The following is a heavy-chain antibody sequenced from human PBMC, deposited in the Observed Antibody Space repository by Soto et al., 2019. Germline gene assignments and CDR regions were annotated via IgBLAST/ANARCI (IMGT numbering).Heavy chain of an antibody. V-gene: IGHV6-1*01. CDR2: TYFRSQWYS. CDR1: GDSVSSNSAA. Sequence: PSQTLSLTCAISGDSVSSNSAAWNWIRQSPSRGLEWLGRTYFRSQWYSDFALSVKSRITITPDTSKNQFSLHLNSVSPEDAAVYYCAREVGGSTWYISGDRYYFYGMDVWGQGTTVTVSS. CDR3: AREVGGSTWYISGDRYYFYGMDV. D-gene: IGHD6-13*01. J-gene: IGHJ6*02.